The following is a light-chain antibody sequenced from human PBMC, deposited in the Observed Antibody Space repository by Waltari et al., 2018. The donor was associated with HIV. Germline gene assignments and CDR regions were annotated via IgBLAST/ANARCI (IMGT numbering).Light chain of an antibody. CDR3: QSYDSSLSGWV. CDR1: SSNIGAGYD. CDR2: GNN. J-gene: IGLJ3*02. V-gene: IGLV1-40*01. Sequence: QSVLTQPPSVSGAPGQRVTISCTGSSSNIGAGYDVHWYQQLPGTAPKLLIYGNNNRPAGVPDRFAGSKSATSASLAITWLQAEDEADYYCQSYDSSLSGWVFGGGTKLTVL.